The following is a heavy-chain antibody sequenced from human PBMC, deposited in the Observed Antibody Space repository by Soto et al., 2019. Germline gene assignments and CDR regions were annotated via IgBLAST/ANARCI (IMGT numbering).Heavy chain of an antibody. CDR2: MNHNSGNT. CDR3: AREFNWKGVAY. D-gene: IGHD1-20*01. CDR1: GYTFTSYA. J-gene: IGHJ4*02. Sequence: QVQLVQSGAEVKKPGASVKVSCKASGYTFTSYAMHWVRQATGQGLEWMGWMNHNSGNTGYAQKFQGRITMTRNTSISTAYMELSSLRSEDTAGYYCAREFNWKGVAYLGQGTLVTVSS. V-gene: IGHV1-8*01.